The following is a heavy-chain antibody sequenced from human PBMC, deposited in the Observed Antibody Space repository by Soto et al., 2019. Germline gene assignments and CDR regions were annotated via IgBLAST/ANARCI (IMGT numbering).Heavy chain of an antibody. Sequence: SETLSLTCTVSGGSISSSSYYWGWIRQPPGKGLEWIGSIYYSGSTYYNPSLKSRVTISVDTSKNQFSLKLSSVTAADTAVYYCATDIVVVPAANYYYMDVWGKGTTVTVSS. D-gene: IGHD2-2*01. J-gene: IGHJ6*03. CDR1: GGSISSSSYY. CDR2: IYYSGST. CDR3: ATDIVVVPAANYYYMDV. V-gene: IGHV4-39*02.